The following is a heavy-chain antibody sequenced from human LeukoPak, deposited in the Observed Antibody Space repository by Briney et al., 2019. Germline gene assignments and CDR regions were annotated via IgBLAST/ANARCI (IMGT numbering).Heavy chain of an antibody. V-gene: IGHV3-33*01. Sequence: PGGSLRLSCTASGFTLSIHGMHWVRQAPGKGLEGGAVIWFDESHEYYADSVKGRFTSSRDNSKITLYLQMTSLRAEDTAVYYCARGAGGSYPIDYWGQGTLITVSS. D-gene: IGHD1-26*01. CDR2: IWFDESHE. J-gene: IGHJ4*02. CDR3: ARGAGGSYPIDY. CDR1: GFTLSIHG.